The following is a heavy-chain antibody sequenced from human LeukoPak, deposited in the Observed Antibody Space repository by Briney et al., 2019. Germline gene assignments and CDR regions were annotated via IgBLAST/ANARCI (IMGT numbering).Heavy chain of an antibody. V-gene: IGHV3-30*19. CDR3: ARGLIAAADY. J-gene: IGHJ4*02. D-gene: IGHD6-13*01. CDR1: GFTFSSYG. CDR2: ISYDGSNK. Sequence: PGGSLRLSCAASGFTFSSYGMHWVRQAPGKGLEWVAVISYDGSNKYYADSVKGRFTISRDNSKNTLYLQMNSLRAEDTAVYYCARGLIAAADYWGQGTLVTVSS.